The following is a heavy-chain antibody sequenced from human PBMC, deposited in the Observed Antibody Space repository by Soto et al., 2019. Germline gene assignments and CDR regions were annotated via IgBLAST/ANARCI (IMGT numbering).Heavy chain of an antibody. D-gene: IGHD5-18*01. CDR3: ARGRDSTLYYYYYYMDV. CDR1: GYNFISHH. V-gene: IGHV1-46*04. CDR2: INPFDGSA. J-gene: IGHJ6*03. Sequence: ASVKVSCKASGYNFISHHIHWVRQAPGQGLEWMGFINPFDGSATYAQKLQGRVIMTRNTSTSTAYMELSSLRSEDTAVYYCARGRDSTLYYYYYYMDVWGKGTTVTVSS.